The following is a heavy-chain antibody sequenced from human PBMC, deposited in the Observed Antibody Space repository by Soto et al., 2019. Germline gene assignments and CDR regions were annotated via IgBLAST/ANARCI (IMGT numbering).Heavy chain of an antibody. V-gene: IGHV3-23*01. Sequence: EVQLLDSGGGLVQPGGSLRLSCAASGFTFSNYVMSWVRQAPGKELEWVSSISSSGGSTDYADSVKGRFTISRDNSQNTLNLQMNSLRAEDTAIYFCAKNQHAMAHDYWGPGTLVTVSS. CDR3: AKNQHAMAHDY. J-gene: IGHJ4*02. D-gene: IGHD2-8*01. CDR1: GFTFSNYV. CDR2: ISSSGGST.